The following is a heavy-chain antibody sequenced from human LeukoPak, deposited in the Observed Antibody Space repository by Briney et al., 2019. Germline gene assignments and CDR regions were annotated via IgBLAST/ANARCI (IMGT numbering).Heavy chain of an antibody. J-gene: IGHJ4*02. CDR1: GFTFSSYW. Sequence: PGGSLRLSCAASGFTFSSYWMSWVRQAPGKGLEWVANIKQDGSEKYYVDSVKGRFTISRDNAKNSLYLQMNSLRAEDTAVYYCARVPPAILTYGYFKAPFEIDYWGQGTLVTVSS. V-gene: IGHV3-7*03. CDR2: IKQDGSEK. D-gene: IGHD5-18*01. CDR3: ARVPPAILTYGYFKAPFEIDY.